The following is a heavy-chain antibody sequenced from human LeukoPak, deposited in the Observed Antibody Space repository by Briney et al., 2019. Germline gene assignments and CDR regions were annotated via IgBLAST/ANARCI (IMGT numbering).Heavy chain of an antibody. J-gene: IGHJ4*02. CDR1: GGSISSHY. D-gene: IGHD6-13*01. CDR3: ARDLGIAAAGPVDY. CDR2: INHSGST. Sequence: SETLSLTCTVSGGSISSHYWSWIRQPPGKGLEWIGEINHSGSTNYNPSLKSRVTISVDTSKNQFSLKLSSVTAADTAVYYCARDLGIAAAGPVDYWGQGTLVTVSS. V-gene: IGHV4-34*01.